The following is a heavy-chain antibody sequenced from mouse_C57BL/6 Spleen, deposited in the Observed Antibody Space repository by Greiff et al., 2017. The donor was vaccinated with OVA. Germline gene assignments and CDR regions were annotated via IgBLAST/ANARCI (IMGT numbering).Heavy chain of an antibody. Sequence: VQLQESGPELVKPGASVKISCKASGYAFSSSWMNWVKQRPGKGLEWIGRIYPGDGDTNYNGKFKGKATLTADKSSSTAYMQLSSLTSVDSAVYFCARGGSSYVGWFAYWGQGTLVTVST. CDR1: GYAFSSSW. V-gene: IGHV1-82*01. D-gene: IGHD1-1*01. J-gene: IGHJ3*01. CDR2: IYPGDGDT. CDR3: ARGGSSYVGWFAY.